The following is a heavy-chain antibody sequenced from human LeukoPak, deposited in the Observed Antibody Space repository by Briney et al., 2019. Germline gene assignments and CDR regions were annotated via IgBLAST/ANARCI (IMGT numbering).Heavy chain of an antibody. D-gene: IGHD6-19*01. Sequence: PGGSLRLSCVVSGFXFSSYAIHWVRQAPGKGLEYVSAISSNGGSTYYANSVKGRFTISRDNSKNTLYLQMGSLRVEDMAVYYCARASSGWYGYWGQGTLVTVSS. V-gene: IGHV3-64*01. J-gene: IGHJ4*02. CDR2: ISSNGGST. CDR3: ARASSGWYGY. CDR1: GFXFSSYA.